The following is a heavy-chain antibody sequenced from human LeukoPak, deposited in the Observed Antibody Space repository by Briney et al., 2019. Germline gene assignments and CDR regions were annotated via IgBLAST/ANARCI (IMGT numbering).Heavy chain of an antibody. CDR2: IYSSGST. J-gene: IGHJ6*02. CDR1: GGSISSGSYY. CDR3: ARDQWVGATSIYYYGMDV. V-gene: IGHV4-61*02. Sequence: SETLSLTCTVSGGSISSGSYYWSWIRQPAGKGLEWIGRIYSSGSTNYNPSLKSRVTISADTSKNQFSLKLSSVTAADTAVYYCARDQWVGATSIYYYGMDVWGQGTTVTVSS. D-gene: IGHD1-26*01.